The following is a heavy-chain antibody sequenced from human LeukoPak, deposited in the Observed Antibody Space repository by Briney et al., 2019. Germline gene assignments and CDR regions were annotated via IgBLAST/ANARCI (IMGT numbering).Heavy chain of an antibody. D-gene: IGHD5-12*01. CDR2: INHSGST. Sequence: PSETLSLTCAVYGGSFSGYYWSWIRQPPGKGLEWIGEINHSGSTNYNPSLKSRVTISVDTSKNQFSLKLSSVTAADTAVYYCARQCGYAIPYVDYWGQVTLVTVDS. CDR3: ARQCGYAIPYVDY. V-gene: IGHV4-34*01. CDR1: GGSFSGYY. J-gene: IGHJ4*02.